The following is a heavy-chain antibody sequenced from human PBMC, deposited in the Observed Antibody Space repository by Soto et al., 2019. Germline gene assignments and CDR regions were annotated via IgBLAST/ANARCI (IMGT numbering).Heavy chain of an antibody. Sequence: GGSLRLSCTVSGFIVSSAWMNWVRQAPGKGLEWVGRIRSKTYGGTTEYAASVKGRFTISRDDSKSIAYLQMNSLKTEDTAVYYCTTSLRDFWSGYYCFDYWGQGTLVTVSS. J-gene: IGHJ4*02. CDR2: IRSKTYGGTT. V-gene: IGHV3-15*01. D-gene: IGHD3-3*01. CDR1: GFIVSSAW. CDR3: TTSLRDFWSGYYCFDY.